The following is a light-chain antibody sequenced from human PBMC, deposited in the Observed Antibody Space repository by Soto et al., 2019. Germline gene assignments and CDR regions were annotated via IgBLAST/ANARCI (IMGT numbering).Light chain of an antibody. Sequence: DIQMTQSPSSLSASGGDRVRITCRASQGIYNYLAWYQQKSGKSPKLLIYTASTLQSGVPSRFSGSGSGTDFTLTISSLQPEDVATYYCQKYDSAPLTFGGGTKVDIK. CDR1: QGIYNY. V-gene: IGKV1-27*01. CDR3: QKYDSAPLT. CDR2: TAS. J-gene: IGKJ4*01.